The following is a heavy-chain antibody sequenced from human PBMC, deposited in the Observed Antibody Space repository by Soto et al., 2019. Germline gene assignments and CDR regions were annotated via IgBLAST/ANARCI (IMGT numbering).Heavy chain of an antibody. CDR1: GFTFDDYA. J-gene: IGHJ3*02. V-gene: IGHV3-9*01. CDR3: AKVLEPLLAKDAFDI. CDR2: ISWNSGSI. Sequence: GGSLRLSCAASGFTFDDYAMHWVRQAPGKGLEWVSGISWNSGSIGYADSVKGRFTISRDNAKNSLYLQMNSLRAEDTALYYCAKVLEPLLAKDAFDIWGQGTMVTVSS.